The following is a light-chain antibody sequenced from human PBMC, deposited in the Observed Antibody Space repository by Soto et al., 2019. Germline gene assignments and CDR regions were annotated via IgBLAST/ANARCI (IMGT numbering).Light chain of an antibody. CDR1: SSNIGSNT. CDR3: AAWDDSLNGFYV. V-gene: IGLV1-44*01. J-gene: IGLJ1*01. CDR2: SNN. Sequence: QSVLTQPPSASGTPGQRVTISCSGSSSNIGSNTLNWYQQLPGTAPKLLIYSNNQRPSGVPDRFSGSKSGTSASLAISGLQSEDGADYYCAAWDDSLNGFYVFGTGTKVTVL.